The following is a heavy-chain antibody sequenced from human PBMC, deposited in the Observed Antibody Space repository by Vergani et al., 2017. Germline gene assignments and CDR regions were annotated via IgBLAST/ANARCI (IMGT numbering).Heavy chain of an antibody. Sequence: EVQLVQSGAEVKKPGESLKISCKGSGYSFTSYWIGWVRQMPGKGLEWMGIIYPGDSDTRYSPSFQGQVTISADKSISTAYLQLSSLKASDTAMYYCARKTTGTKVVIDDAFDIWGQGTMVTVYS. J-gene: IGHJ3*02. CDR2: IYPGDSDT. D-gene: IGHD3-22*01. CDR3: ARKTTGTKVVIDDAFDI. CDR1: GYSFTSYW. V-gene: IGHV5-51*01.